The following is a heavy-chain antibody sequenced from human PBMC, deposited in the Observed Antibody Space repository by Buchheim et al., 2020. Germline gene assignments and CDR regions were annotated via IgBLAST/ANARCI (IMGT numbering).Heavy chain of an antibody. D-gene: IGHD3-10*01. V-gene: IGHV3-74*01. J-gene: IGHJ4*02. Sequence: EVQLVDSGGGLVQPGGSLRLSCAASGFTFSSYWMHWVRQAPGKGPVWVSRINTDGTDTSYADSVKGRFNISRDNARNTLYLQMNSLEAEDTAVYFCARGGTSGSLDYWGQGTL. CDR2: INTDGTDT. CDR1: GFTFSSYW. CDR3: ARGGTSGSLDY.